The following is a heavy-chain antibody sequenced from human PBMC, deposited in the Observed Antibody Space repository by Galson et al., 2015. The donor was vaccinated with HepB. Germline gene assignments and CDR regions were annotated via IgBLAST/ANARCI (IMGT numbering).Heavy chain of an antibody. CDR1: GYTLTELS. CDR2: FDPEDGKT. J-gene: IGHJ5*02. V-gene: IGHV1-24*01. Sequence: SVKVSCKVSGYTLTELSMHWVRQAPGKGLEWMGGFDPEDGKTIYAQKFQGRVTMTEDTSADTAYMKLDSLRSEDTAMYYCAADLWGGLKTFDPWGQGTLVTVSS. D-gene: IGHD3-16*01. CDR3: AADLWGGLKTFDP.